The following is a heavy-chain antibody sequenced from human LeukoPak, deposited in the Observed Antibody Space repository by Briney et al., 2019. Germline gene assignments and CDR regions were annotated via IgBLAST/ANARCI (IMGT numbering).Heavy chain of an antibody. CDR3: ARDGGGYTYGGDYYYYMDV. J-gene: IGHJ6*03. CDR1: GGSINSGAHF. Sequence: PSETLSLTCTVSGGSINSGAHFWSWIRQHPGKRLEWIGYIYYSGSTHYNPSLKSRISMSVDASKNQFSLKLTSVTAADTAVYYCARDGGGYTYGGDYYYYMDVWGKGTTVTVSS. CDR2: IYYSGST. V-gene: IGHV4-31*03. D-gene: IGHD5-18*01.